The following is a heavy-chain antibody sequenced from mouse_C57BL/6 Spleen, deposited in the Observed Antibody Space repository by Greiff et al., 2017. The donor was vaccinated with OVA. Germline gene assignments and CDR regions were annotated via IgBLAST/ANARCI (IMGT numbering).Heavy chain of an antibody. CDR2: IYPRDGST. J-gene: IGHJ4*01. CDR1: GYTFTDYS. V-gene: IGHV1-78*01. CDR3: ARINGAYSYAMDY. Sequence: QVQLKQPEAELVKPGASVKLSCKASGYTFTDYSIHWMKQRPEQGLEWIGYIYPRDGSTNYNEKFKGKATLTADKSSSTAYMQLSSLTSEDSAVYYCARINGAYSYAMDYWGQGTSVTVSS.